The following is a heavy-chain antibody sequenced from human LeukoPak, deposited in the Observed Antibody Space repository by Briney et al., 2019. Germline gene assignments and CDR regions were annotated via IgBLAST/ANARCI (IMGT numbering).Heavy chain of an antibody. CDR3: ARDRVGATDYFDY. CDR2: ISFDETNK. Sequence: PGGSLRLSCAASGLTFSSYAMHWVRQAPGKGLEWVAVISFDETNKYYADSVKGRFTISRDNSKNTLYLQMNSLRAEDTAVYYCARDRVGATDYFDYWGQGTLVTVSS. J-gene: IGHJ4*02. D-gene: IGHD1-26*01. CDR1: GLTFSSYA. V-gene: IGHV3-30-3*01.